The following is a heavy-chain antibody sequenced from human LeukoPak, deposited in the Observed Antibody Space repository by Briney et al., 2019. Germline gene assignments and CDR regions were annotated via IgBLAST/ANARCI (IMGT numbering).Heavy chain of an antibody. CDR1: GSTFTSNG. D-gene: IGHD1/OR15-1a*01. Sequence: GASVKVSFNASGSTFTSNGISWGRQPPAPGLGRMGLISAYNGNTNYAQKLQGRVTMTTDTSKSTAYMELRSLRSDDTAVYYCARSSGTTYYYYNYMDVWGKGTTVTVSS. CDR3: ARSSGTTYYYYNYMDV. J-gene: IGHJ6*03. V-gene: IGHV1-18*01. CDR2: ISAYNGNT.